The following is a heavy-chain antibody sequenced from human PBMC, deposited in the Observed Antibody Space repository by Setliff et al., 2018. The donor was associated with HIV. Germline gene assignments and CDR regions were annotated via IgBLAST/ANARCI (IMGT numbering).Heavy chain of an antibody. CDR1: GDTFTSYF. CDR3: ARDRSSGWSFYYGMDV. J-gene: IGHJ6*02. D-gene: IGHD6-19*01. V-gene: IGHV1-46*01. CDR2: INLSSGAT. Sequence: ASVKVSCKAPGDTFTSYFMHWVRQAPGQGLEWMGIINLSSGATTYAQRFQGRVTMTSDTSTSTVYMELSSLTSEDTAVYYCARDRSSGWSFYYGMDVWGQGTTVTVSS.